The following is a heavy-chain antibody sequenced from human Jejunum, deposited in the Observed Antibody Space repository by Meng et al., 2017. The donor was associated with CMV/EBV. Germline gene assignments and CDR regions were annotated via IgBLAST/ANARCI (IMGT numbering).Heavy chain of an antibody. CDR3: ARGRGNQPLFDF. CDR2: LIPVLNKA. Sequence: QVQLVHAGAEVMQPGSSVKVACKTSGGSFSTYTFSWVRQAPGQGLEWMGGLIPVLNKAKSAPRFQDRVTFTADETTTTAYMELSSLTFEDTAVYFCARGRGNQPLFDFWGQGTLVTVSS. D-gene: IGHD2/OR15-2a*01. V-gene: IGHV1-69*10. J-gene: IGHJ4*02. CDR1: GGSFSTYT.